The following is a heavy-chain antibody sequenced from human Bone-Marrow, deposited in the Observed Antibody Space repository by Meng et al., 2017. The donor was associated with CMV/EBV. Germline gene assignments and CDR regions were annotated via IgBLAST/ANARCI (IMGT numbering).Heavy chain of an antibody. CDR2: INRIGSST. CDR3: ARDRTHDDWFDP. D-gene: IGHD3-3*01. V-gene: IGHV1-46*01. Sequence: ASVKVSCKASGYTFTSYYIHWVRQAPGQGLEWMGIINRIGSSTIYAQKFQGRVTMTRDTSTNTVYMELSSLRSEDTAVYYCARDRTHDDWFDPWGQGTLVTVSS. J-gene: IGHJ5*02. CDR1: GYTFTSYY.